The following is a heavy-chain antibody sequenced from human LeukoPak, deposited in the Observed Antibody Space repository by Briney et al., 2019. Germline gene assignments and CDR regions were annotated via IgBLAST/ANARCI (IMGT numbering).Heavy chain of an antibody. CDR1: GYTFTSYY. CDR2: ISPSGGST. J-gene: IGHJ5*02. D-gene: IGHD2-2*01. V-gene: IGHV1-46*01. CDR3: ARARYCSSTSCYVPDWFDP. Sequence: ASVKVSCKASGYTFTSYYMRWVRQAPGQGLEWMGIISPSGGSTSYAQKFQGRVTMTRDTSTSTVYMELSSLRSEDTAVYYCARARYCSSTSCYVPDWFDPWGQGTLVTVSS.